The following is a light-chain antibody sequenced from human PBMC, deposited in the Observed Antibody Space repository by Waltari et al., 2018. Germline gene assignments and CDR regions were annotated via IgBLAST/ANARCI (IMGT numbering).Light chain of an antibody. V-gene: IGLV6-57*02. J-gene: IGLJ3*02. CDR3: QSYDSSSWV. CDR2: EDN. Sequence: FMLTQPHSVSESPGQTVTISCPGSRGTVASHSVQLYQQRPGSAPTTVIYEDNLRPSGVPDRFSGSIDRSSNSASLTISGLRTEDEADYYCQSYDSSSWVFGGGTKVTVL. CDR1: RGTVASHS.